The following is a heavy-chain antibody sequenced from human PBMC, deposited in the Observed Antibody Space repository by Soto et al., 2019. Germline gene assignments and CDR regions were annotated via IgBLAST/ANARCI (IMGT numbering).Heavy chain of an antibody. J-gene: IGHJ5*02. CDR1: GGTFSSYA. D-gene: IGHD2-2*01. V-gene: IGHV1-69*12. CDR3: ARESGYCISTSCLNWFDP. CDR2: IIPIFGTA. Sequence: QVQLVQSGAEVKKPGSSVKVSCKASGGTFSSYAISWVRQAPGQGLEWMGGIIPIFGTANYAQKFQGRVTITADESTSTAYMELSSLRSEDTAVYYCARESGYCISTSCLNWFDPWGQGTLVTVSS.